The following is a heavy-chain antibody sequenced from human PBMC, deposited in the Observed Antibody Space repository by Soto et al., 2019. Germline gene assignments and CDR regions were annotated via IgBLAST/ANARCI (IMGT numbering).Heavy chain of an antibody. CDR1: GYSFTTYG. Sequence: QVQLVQSGAEVKKPGASVNISCKASGYSFTTYGISWVRQAPGQGLEWMGWISTYHGNTLRAQKLQEGVTMTTDTSTSTAYMELRSLRSDDTAVYYCARDYFGSGSSGYWGQGTLVTVSS. CDR2: ISTYHGNT. J-gene: IGHJ4*02. CDR3: ARDYFGSGSSGY. D-gene: IGHD3-10*01. V-gene: IGHV1-18*01.